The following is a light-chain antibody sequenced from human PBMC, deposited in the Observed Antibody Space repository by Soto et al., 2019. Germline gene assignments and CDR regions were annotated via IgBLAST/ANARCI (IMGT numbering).Light chain of an antibody. V-gene: IGKV1-9*01. J-gene: IGKJ5*01. CDR3: QQLNIYPIT. Sequence: DIQLTQSPSFLSASVGDGVTITCRASQGISSDLAWYQQKPGKAPNLLIHGASNLQTGVPSRFSGSGSGTEFTLTISSLQPEDFATYYCQQLNIYPITFGQGTRLEIK. CDR1: QGISSD. CDR2: GAS.